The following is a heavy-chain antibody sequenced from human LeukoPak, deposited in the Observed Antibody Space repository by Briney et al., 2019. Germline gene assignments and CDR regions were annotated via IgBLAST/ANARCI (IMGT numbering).Heavy chain of an antibody. Sequence: VASVKVSCKASGYTFTSYYMHWVRQAPGQGLEWMGIINPSGGSTSYAQKFQGRVTMTRDTSTSTVYMELSSLRSEDTAVYYCARDQDFGVVTTAPYYYYGMDVWGQETTVTVSS. V-gene: IGHV1-46*01. CDR2: INPSGGST. CDR1: GYTFTSYY. D-gene: IGHD3-3*01. CDR3: ARDQDFGVVTTAPYYYYGMDV. J-gene: IGHJ6*02.